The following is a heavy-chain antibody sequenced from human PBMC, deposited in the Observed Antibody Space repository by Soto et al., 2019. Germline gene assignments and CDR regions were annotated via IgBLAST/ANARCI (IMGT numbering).Heavy chain of an antibody. D-gene: IGHD2-15*01. CDR1: GDSVSSNSAA. J-gene: IGHJ3*02. CDR3: AREAVVVVAATLIRGLHDAFDI. Sequence: PSQTLSLTCAISGDSVSSNSAAWNWIRQSPSRGLEWLGRTYYRSKWYNDYAVSVKSRITINPDTSKNQFSLQLNSVTPEDTAVYYCAREAVVVVAATLIRGLHDAFDIWGQGTMVTVS. CDR2: TYYRSKWYN. V-gene: IGHV6-1*01.